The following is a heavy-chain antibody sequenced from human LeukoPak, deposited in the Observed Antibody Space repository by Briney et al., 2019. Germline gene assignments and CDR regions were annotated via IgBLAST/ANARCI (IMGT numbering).Heavy chain of an antibody. Sequence: GGSLRLSCAASGFTFTSYSMNWVRQAPGKGLEWVSYISSSGPIYYADSVKGRFTIFRDNAKNSLYLQMNSLRAEDTAVYYCARGRLGYCTRTSYDDYYYYGMDVWGQGTTVTVSS. CDR2: ISSSGPI. CDR3: ARGRLGYCTRTSYDDYYYYGMDV. D-gene: IGHD2-2*01. CDR1: GFTFTSYS. V-gene: IGHV3-48*01. J-gene: IGHJ6*02.